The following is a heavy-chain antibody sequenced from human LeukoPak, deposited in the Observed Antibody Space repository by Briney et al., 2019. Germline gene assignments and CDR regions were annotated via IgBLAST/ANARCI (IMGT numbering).Heavy chain of an antibody. Sequence: PAGSLRLSCAASGFTFSTYNMNWVRQAPGKGLEWVSFISSGSEIIYYADSVKGRFTVSSDNAKNSLYLQMNSLRDEDTAVYYCARNPAGTGDYLGQGTLVTVSS. V-gene: IGHV3-48*02. CDR1: GFTFSTYN. CDR2: ISSGSEII. D-gene: IGHD6-13*01. CDR3: ARNPAGTGDY. J-gene: IGHJ4*02.